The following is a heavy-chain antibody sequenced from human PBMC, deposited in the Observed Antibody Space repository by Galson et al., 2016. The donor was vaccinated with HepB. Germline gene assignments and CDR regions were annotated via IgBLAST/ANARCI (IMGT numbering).Heavy chain of an antibody. V-gene: IGHV3-15*01. CDR2: IKREIDGVTI. CDR3: GTGSACDV. J-gene: IGHJ3*01. CDR1: GFTFSDYY. Sequence: SLRLSCAASGFTFSDYYMTWVRQAPGKGPEWVGRIKREIDGVTIDYAAPVEGRSTISRDDSKNTIYLQMNSLKIDDTGVYYCGTGSACDVGGQGTMVTVSS. D-gene: IGHD7-27*01.